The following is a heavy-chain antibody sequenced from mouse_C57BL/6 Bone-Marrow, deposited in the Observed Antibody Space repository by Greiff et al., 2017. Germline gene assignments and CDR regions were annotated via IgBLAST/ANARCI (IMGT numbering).Heavy chain of an antibody. J-gene: IGHJ3*01. CDR3: TRKCYYYGSSFAY. CDR2: IDPETGGT. CDR1: GYTFTDYE. D-gene: IGHD1-1*01. V-gene: IGHV1-15*01. Sequence: QVTLKVCGAELVRPGASVTLSCKASGYTFTDYEMHWVKQTPVHGLEWIGAIDPETGGTAYNQKFKGKAILTADKSSSTAYMELRSLTSEDSAVYYCTRKCYYYGSSFAYWGQGTLVTVSA.